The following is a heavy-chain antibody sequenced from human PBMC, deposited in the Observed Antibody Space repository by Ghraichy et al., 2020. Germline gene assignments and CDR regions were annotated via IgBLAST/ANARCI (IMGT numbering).Heavy chain of an antibody. CDR2: IRYDGSNK. CDR1: GFTFSSYG. J-gene: IGHJ4*02. CDR3: AKDRVGYCSDGSCYSGLDY. Sequence: GGSLRLSCAASGFTFSSYGMHWVRQAPGKGLEWVAFIRYDGSNKYYADSVKGRFTISRDNSKNTLYLQMNSLRAEDTAVYYCAKDRVGYCSDGSCYSGLDYWGQGTLVTVSS. D-gene: IGHD2-15*01. V-gene: IGHV3-30*02.